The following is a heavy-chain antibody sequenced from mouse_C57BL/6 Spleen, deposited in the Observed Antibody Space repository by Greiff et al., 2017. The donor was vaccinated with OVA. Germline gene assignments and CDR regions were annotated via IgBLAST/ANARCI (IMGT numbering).Heavy chain of an antibody. D-gene: IGHD1-1*01. V-gene: IGHV2-3*01. CDR2: IWGDGST. CDR3: AKPFYYYGSSYPYYAMDY. J-gene: IGHJ4*01. Sequence: QVHVKQSGPGLVAPSQSLSITCTVSGFSLTSYGVSWVRQPPGKGLEWLGVIWGDGSTNYHSALISRLSISKDNSKSQVFLKLNSLQTDDTATYYCAKPFYYYGSSYPYYAMDYWGQGTSVTVSS. CDR1: GFSLTSYG.